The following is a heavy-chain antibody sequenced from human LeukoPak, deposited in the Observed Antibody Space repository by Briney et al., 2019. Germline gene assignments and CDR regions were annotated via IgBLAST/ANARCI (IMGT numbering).Heavy chain of an antibody. CDR3: ARDSRVLWFGELPPYYFDY. CDR1: GFTFNTYA. Sequence: PGGSLRLSCAASGFTFNTYAMSWVRQAPGKGLEWVANIKQDGSEKYYVDSVKGRFTISRDNAKNSLYLQMNSLRAEDTAVYYCARDSRVLWFGELPPYYFDYWGQGTLVTVSS. CDR2: IKQDGSEK. D-gene: IGHD3-10*01. V-gene: IGHV3-7*01. J-gene: IGHJ4*02.